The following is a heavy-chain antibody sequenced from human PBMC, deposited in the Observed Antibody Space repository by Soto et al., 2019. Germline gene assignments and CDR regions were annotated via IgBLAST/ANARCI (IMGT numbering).Heavy chain of an antibody. CDR1: GGSIISGYYY. D-gene: IGHD3-10*01. Sequence: SETLSLTCTVSGGSIISGYYYWSWIRQPPGKGLEWIGYIYYSGSTNYNPSLKSRVTMSIDTPKNQFSLKLSSVTAADTAVYYCARRGYGPGFPYYYGMDVWGQGTTVTSP. CDR2: IYYSGST. CDR3: ARRGYGPGFPYYYGMDV. V-gene: IGHV4-61*01. J-gene: IGHJ6*02.